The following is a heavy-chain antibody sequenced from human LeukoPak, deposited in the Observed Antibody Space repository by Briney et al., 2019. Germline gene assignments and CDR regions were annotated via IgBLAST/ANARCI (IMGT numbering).Heavy chain of an antibody. D-gene: IGHD3-16*01. CDR3: GRAFPPLRTASAGDL. V-gene: IGHV3-21*01. Sequence: GRSLRLSCSASGFSFSDYDMNWFRQAPGKGQEWISSISGRSSHVYYGDSVKGRFSISRDNAMNSVFLQMNSLGVDDTAVYYCGRAFPPLRTASAGDLWGQGTLVTVSS. CDR1: GFSFSDYD. J-gene: IGHJ4*02. CDR2: ISGRSSHV.